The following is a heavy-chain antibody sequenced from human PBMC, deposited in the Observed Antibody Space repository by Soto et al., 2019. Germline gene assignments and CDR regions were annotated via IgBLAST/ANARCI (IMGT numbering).Heavy chain of an antibody. CDR3: DRAIEGIEAARHFDY. J-gene: IGHJ4*02. V-gene: IGHV4-30-4*01. CDR1: GGSISSGDYY. Sequence: SETLSLTCTVSGGSISSGDYYWSWIRQPPGKGLEWIGYIYHSGSTYYNPSLKSRVTISVDTSKNQFSLKLSSVTAADTAVYYCDRAIEGIEAARHFDYWGQGTLVTVSS. D-gene: IGHD6-13*01. CDR2: IYHSGST.